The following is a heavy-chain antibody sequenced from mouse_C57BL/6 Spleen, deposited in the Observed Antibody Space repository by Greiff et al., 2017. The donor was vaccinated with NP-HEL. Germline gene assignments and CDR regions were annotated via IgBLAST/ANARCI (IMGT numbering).Heavy chain of an antibody. D-gene: IGHD2-3*01. Sequence: VQLQQSGAELVKPGASVKISCKASGYAFSSYWMNWVKQRPGKGLEWIGQIYPGDGDTNYNGKFKGKATLTADKSSSTAYMQLSSLTSEDSAVYFCARGDDGYSLFDYWGKGTTLTVSS. V-gene: IGHV1-80*01. J-gene: IGHJ2*01. CDR2: IYPGDGDT. CDR1: GYAFSSYW. CDR3: ARGDDGYSLFDY.